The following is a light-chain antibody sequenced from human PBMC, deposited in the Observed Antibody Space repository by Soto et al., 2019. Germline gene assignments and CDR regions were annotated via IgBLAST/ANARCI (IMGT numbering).Light chain of an antibody. CDR3: MQATQAYT. V-gene: IGKV2-24*01. CDR1: QSLVHSDGNPY. Sequence: DIVLTQNPLSSPVTLGQPASISCRSSQSLVHSDGNPYLTWLQQRPGQPTRLLIYMISNRFSGVPDRFSGSGAGTDFTLKISRVGADDVGGYYCMQATQAYTFCQGTKLEIK. J-gene: IGKJ2*01. CDR2: MIS.